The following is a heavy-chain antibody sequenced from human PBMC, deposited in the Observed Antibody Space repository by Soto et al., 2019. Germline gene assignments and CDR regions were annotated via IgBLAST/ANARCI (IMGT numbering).Heavy chain of an antibody. J-gene: IGHJ6*02. V-gene: IGHV5-10-1*01. CDR2: IDPSDSYT. D-gene: IGHD1-26*01. Sequence: PGESLKISCKGSGYSFTSYWIGWVRRMPGKGLEWMGRIDPSDSYTNYSPSFQGHVTISADKSISTAYLQWSSLKASDTAMYYCARPRIVGAQYGMDVWGQGTTVTVSS. CDR3: ARPRIVGAQYGMDV. CDR1: GYSFTSYW.